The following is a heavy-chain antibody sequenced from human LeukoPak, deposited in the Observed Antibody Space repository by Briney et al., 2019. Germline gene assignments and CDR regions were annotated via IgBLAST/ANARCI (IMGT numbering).Heavy chain of an antibody. D-gene: IGHD2-8*01. J-gene: IGHJ4*02. V-gene: IGHV3-23*01. CDR2: ISGSGGST. CDR1: GFYFRDHW. CDR3: AKDYRYCTNGVCYTGGFDY. Sequence: SGGSLRLSFAASGFYFRDHWMDWVRQAPGKGLEWVSAISGSGGSTYYADSVKGRFTISRDNSKNTLYLQMNSLRAEDTAVYYCAKDYRYCTNGVCYTGGFDYWGQGTLVTVSS.